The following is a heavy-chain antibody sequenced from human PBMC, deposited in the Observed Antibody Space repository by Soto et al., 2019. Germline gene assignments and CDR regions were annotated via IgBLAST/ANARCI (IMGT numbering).Heavy chain of an antibody. CDR2: MSHIGGS. V-gene: IGHV4-61*01. J-gene: IGHJ5*02. Sequence: PSETLSLTCTVSGGSLSSGLYYWTWIRQPPGKGLEWIGYMSHIGGSKYNPSLNSRASISLDTSQRQFSLRLTSVTAADTAVYFCARETVAGETRFDPWGHGNRVSVS. CDR3: ARETVAGETRFDP. CDR1: GGSLSSGLYY. D-gene: IGHD1-26*01.